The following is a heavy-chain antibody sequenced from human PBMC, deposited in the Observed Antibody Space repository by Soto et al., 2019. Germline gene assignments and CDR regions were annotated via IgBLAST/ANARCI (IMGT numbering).Heavy chain of an antibody. CDR1: GFTFSNAW. J-gene: IGHJ4*02. CDR2: IKSKTDGGTT. V-gene: IGHV3-15*01. CDR3: TTGGYSSGWHVDY. D-gene: IGHD6-19*01. Sequence: GGSLRLSCAASGFTFSNAWMSWVRQAPGKGLEWVGRIKSKTDGGTTDYAAPVKGRFTISRDDSKNTLYLQMNSLKTEDTAVYYCTTGGYSSGWHVDYWGQGTLVTVSS.